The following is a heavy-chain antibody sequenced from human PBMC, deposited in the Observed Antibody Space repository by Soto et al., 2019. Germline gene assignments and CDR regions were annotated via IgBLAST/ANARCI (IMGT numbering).Heavy chain of an antibody. CDR2: INTDGSTT. CDR1: GFTFSNSW. D-gene: IGHD1-7*01. J-gene: IGHJ4*02. Sequence: EVQLVESGGGLLQPGGSRRLSWPASGFTFSNSWLSWVGQAPGKGLVWISGINTDGSTTSYADSGKGRFTISRDNAKNTLYLQMNSLRADDTAVYYCATYNWHSLVDYWGQGTLVTVSS. CDR3: ATYNWHSLVDY. V-gene: IGHV3-74*01.